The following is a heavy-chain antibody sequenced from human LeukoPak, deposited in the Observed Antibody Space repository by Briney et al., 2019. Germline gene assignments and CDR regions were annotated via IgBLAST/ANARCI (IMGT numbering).Heavy chain of an antibody. CDR3: VRVIIVGADDFDF. CDR2: INPNSGDT. V-gene: IGHV1-2*02. Sequence: ASVKVSCKASGYTFTDYCIHWVRRAPGQGLEWMGWINPNSGDTNYGRKFQGRVSMTSDASSNTAYMELSSLRSDDTAIYYCVRVIIVGADDFDFWGQGALVTVSS. J-gene: IGHJ4*02. D-gene: IGHD1-26*01. CDR1: GYTFTDYC.